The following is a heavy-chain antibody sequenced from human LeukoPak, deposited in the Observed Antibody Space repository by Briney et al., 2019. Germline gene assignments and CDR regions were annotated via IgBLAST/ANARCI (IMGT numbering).Heavy chain of an antibody. Sequence: AGSLRLSCAASDFNFRTYGMHWVRQALGQGLEWVAVIWNDGTNKYYADFVQGRFTISRDNAKSTLYLQMNSLRAEDTAVYYCVRGGVGITGLGSWGQGTLVTVSS. D-gene: IGHD3-22*01. J-gene: IGHJ4*02. CDR3: VRGGVGITGLGS. CDR2: IWNDGTNK. CDR1: DFNFRTYG. V-gene: IGHV3-33*01.